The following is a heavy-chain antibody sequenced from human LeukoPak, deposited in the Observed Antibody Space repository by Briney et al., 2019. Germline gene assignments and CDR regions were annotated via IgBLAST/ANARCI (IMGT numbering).Heavy chain of an antibody. D-gene: IGHD3-16*02. CDR1: GFTFSDYA. CDR2: ISYDGSNK. V-gene: IGHV3-30*03. CDR3: ARGYYVWGSYRYSEKFDY. Sequence: GGSLRLSCEVSGFTFSDYAMTWVRQAPGKGLEWVAVISYDGSNKYYADSVKGRFTISRDNSKNTLYLQMNSLRAEDTAVYYCARGYYVWGSYRYSEKFDYWGQGTLVTVSS. J-gene: IGHJ4*02.